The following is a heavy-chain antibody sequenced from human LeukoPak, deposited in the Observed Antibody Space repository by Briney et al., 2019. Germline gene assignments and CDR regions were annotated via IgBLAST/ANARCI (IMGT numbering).Heavy chain of an antibody. V-gene: IGHV3-30*18. D-gene: IGHD3-10*01. Sequence: GGSLSLSCVACGFTFSSYGMLWLRQAPGKGLEWVAFISYDGSNKYYADSVKGRFTISRDNSKNTLYLQMNSLRAEDTAVYYCAKDRFSGSHWGDAFDIWGQGTMVTVSS. CDR3: AKDRFSGSHWGDAFDI. CDR2: ISYDGSNK. CDR1: GFTFSSYG. J-gene: IGHJ3*02.